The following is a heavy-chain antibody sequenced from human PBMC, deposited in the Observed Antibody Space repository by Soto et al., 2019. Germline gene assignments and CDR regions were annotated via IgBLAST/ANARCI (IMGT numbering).Heavy chain of an antibody. CDR3: AREAYYDSSGPSPCGY. V-gene: IGHV3-21*01. CDR1: GFTFSSYS. Sequence: GGSLRLSCAASGFTFSSYSMNWVRQAPGKGLEWVSSISSSSSYIYYADSVKGRFTISRDNAKNSLYLQMNSLRAEDTAVYYCAREAYYDSSGPSPCGYWGQGTLVTVSS. J-gene: IGHJ4*02. CDR2: ISSSSSYI. D-gene: IGHD3-22*01.